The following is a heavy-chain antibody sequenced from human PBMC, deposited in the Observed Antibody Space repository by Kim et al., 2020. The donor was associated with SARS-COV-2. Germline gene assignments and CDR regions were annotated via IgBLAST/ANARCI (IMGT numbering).Heavy chain of an antibody. D-gene: IGHD3-10*01. J-gene: IGHJ6*02. V-gene: IGHV3-33*06. CDR3: AKGRGNYYYYMDV. Sequence: GGSLRLSCAASGFTFSNYGMHWVRQAPGKGLEWVTVIWYDGSNQYYADSVKGRFTISRDNSKNTLYLQMDSLRAEDTAVYFCAKGRGNYYYYMDVWGQGTTVTVSS. CDR1: GFTFSNYG. CDR2: IWYDGSNQ.